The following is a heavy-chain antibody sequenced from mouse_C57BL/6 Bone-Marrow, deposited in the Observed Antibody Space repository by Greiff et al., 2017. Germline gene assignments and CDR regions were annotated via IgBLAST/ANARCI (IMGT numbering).Heavy chain of an antibody. Sequence: QVQLQQSGPGLVQPSQSLSITCTVSGFSLTSYGVHWVRQSPGKGLEWLGVIWSGGSTDYNAAFISRLSISKDNSKSQVFFKMNSLQADDTARYYCASPYYYGSSYWCFDVWGTGTTVTVSS. CDR1: GFSLTSYG. V-gene: IGHV2-2*01. CDR2: IWSGGST. J-gene: IGHJ1*03. D-gene: IGHD1-1*01. CDR3: ASPYYYGSSYWCFDV.